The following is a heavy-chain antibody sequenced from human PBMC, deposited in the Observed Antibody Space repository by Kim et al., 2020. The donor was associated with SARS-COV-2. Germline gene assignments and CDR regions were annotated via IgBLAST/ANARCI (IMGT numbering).Heavy chain of an antibody. D-gene: IGHD1-26*01. CDR2: ISYDGSNK. J-gene: IGHJ4*02. CDR3: ASIVGVDY. CDR1: GFTFSSYG. V-gene: IGHV3-30*03. Sequence: GGSLRLSCAASGFTFSSYGMHWVRQAPGKGLEWVAVISYDGSNKYYADSVKGRFTISRDNSKNTLYLQMNSLRAEDTAVYYCASIVGVDYWGQGTLVTVSS.